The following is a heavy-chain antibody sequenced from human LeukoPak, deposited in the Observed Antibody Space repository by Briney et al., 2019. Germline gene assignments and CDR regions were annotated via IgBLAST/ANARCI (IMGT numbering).Heavy chain of an antibody. D-gene: IGHD5-18*01. V-gene: IGHV4-34*01. CDR2: INHSGST. CDR1: GGSFSGYY. CDR3: ARGGYSYGTPRVDY. J-gene: IGHJ4*02. Sequence: SSETLSLTCAVYGGSFSGYYWSWIRQPPGKGLEWIGEINHSGSTNYNPSLKRRVTISVDTSKNQFSLKLSSVTAADTAVYYCARGGYSYGTPRVDYWGQGTLVTVSS.